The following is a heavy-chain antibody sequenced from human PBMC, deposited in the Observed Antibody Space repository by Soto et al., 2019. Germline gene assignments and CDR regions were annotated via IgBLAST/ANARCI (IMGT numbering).Heavy chain of an antibody. CDR2: ISSSSSYT. D-gene: IGHD6-19*01. CDR3: ARFTPIIAVAGPVDY. Sequence: PGGSLRLSCAASGFTFSDYYMSWIRQAPGKGLEWVSYISSSSSYTNYADSVKGRFTISRDNAKNSLYLQMNSLRAEDTAVYYCARFTPIIAVAGPVDYWGQGTLVTVXS. J-gene: IGHJ4*02. V-gene: IGHV3-11*06. CDR1: GFTFSDYY.